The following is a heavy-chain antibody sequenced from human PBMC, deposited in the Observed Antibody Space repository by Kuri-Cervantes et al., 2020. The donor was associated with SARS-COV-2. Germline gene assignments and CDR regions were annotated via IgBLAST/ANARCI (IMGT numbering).Heavy chain of an antibody. CDR3: AKDPLYRGTYDLGKLDS. CDR2: IYSGGST. J-gene: IGHJ4*02. Sequence: ETLSLTCAASGFTFSSYAMSWVRQAPGKGLEWVSVIYSGGSTYYADSVKGRFTISRDNSKNTLYLQMNSLRAEDTAVYYCAKDPLYRGTYDLGKLDSWGRGTLVTVSS. V-gene: IGHV3-66*01. CDR1: GFTFSSYA. D-gene: IGHD3-3*01.